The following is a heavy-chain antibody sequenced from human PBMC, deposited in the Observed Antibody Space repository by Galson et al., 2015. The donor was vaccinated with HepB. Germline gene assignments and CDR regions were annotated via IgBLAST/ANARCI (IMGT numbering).Heavy chain of an antibody. CDR2: IYYSGST. D-gene: IGHD2-15*01. Sequence: RQAPGKGLEWIGSIYYSGSTYYNPSLKSRVTISVDTSKNQFSLKLSSVTAADTAVYYCARPTEGAVVDIWGQGTMVTVSS. J-gene: IGHJ3*02. CDR3: ARPTEGAVVDI. V-gene: IGHV4-39*01.